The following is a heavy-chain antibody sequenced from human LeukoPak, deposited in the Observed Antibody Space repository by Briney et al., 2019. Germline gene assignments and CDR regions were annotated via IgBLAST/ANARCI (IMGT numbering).Heavy chain of an antibody. CDR3: ARARIDY. V-gene: IGHV3-7*04. J-gene: IGHJ4*02. CDR1: GFTFNW. CDR2: IKDDGSEK. Sequence: GGSLRPSCVGSGFTFNWMTWVRQAPGKGLEWVANIKDDGSEKYSVDSVKGRLTISRDNAKNLLYLQMSSLRAEDTAVYYCARARIDYWGQGTLVTVSS. D-gene: IGHD1-14*01.